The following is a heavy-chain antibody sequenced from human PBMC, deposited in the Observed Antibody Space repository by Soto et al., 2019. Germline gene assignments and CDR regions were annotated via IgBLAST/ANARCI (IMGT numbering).Heavy chain of an antibody. CDR3: ARMATFGSLNWFDP. V-gene: IGHV1-8*01. J-gene: IGHJ5*02. D-gene: IGHD3-16*01. CDR2: MNPGSGDT. Sequence: SVKVSCKASGYSFTNNDVSWVRQATGQGLEWMGWMNPGSGDTGYAQKFEGRVTMTRDISIATAYMELSSLRSDDTAIYYCARMATFGSLNWFDPWGQGTLVTVSS. CDR1: GYSFTNND.